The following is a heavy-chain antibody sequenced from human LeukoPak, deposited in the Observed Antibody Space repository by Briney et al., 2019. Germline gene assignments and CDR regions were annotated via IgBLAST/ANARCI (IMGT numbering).Heavy chain of an antibody. Sequence: PGGSLRLSCAASGFTVSSNYMSWVRQAPGKGLEGASVIYSGGSTYYADSVKGRFTISRDNSKNTLYLQMNSLRAEDTAVYYCARAVDYGDFYPSPFDYWGQGTLVTVSS. CDR2: IYSGGST. CDR3: ARAVDYGDFYPSPFDY. J-gene: IGHJ4*02. CDR1: GFTVSSNY. V-gene: IGHV3-66*01. D-gene: IGHD4-17*01.